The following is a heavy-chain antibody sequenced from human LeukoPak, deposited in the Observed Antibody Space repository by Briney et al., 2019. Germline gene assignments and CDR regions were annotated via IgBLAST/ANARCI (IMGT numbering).Heavy chain of an antibody. V-gene: IGHV4-4*07. CDR3: AKDGSSWPFFES. CDR2: IYGSGTT. J-gene: IGHJ4*02. CDR1: GGSMSSFY. Sequence: SETLSLTCTVSGGSMSSFYWSWIRRPAGKGLEWIGRIYGSGTTNYNPALQSRVTMSVDTSKRQFSLKLTSVTVADTAIYYCAKDGSSWPFFESWGQGTPVTVSS. D-gene: IGHD6-13*01.